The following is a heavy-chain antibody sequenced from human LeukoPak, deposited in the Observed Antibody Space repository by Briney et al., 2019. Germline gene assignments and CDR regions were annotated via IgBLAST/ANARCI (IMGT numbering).Heavy chain of an antibody. D-gene: IGHD6-13*01. Sequence: SETLSLTCAVYGGSFSGYYWSWIRQPPGKGLEWIGEINHSGSTNYNPSLKSRVTISVDTSKNQFSLKLSSVTAADTAVHYCARGSSSWYHEGPRRYYYYMDVWGKGTTVTVSS. J-gene: IGHJ6*03. CDR2: INHSGST. CDR3: ARGSSSWYHEGPRRYYYYMDV. V-gene: IGHV4-34*01. CDR1: GGSFSGYY.